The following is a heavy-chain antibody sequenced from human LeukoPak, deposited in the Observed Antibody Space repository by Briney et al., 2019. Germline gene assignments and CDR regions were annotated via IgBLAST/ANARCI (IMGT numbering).Heavy chain of an antibody. J-gene: IGHJ4*02. CDR3: ARDLSY. CDR1: GFTFSSCA. Sequence: PGGSLRLSCAASGFTFSSCAMSWVRQAPGKGLEWVSLISGSGDSRYYADSVKGRFTISRDNAKNTLWLQMNSLRAEDTAVYYCARDLSYWGQGTLVTVSS. CDR2: ISGSGDSR. V-gene: IGHV3-23*01.